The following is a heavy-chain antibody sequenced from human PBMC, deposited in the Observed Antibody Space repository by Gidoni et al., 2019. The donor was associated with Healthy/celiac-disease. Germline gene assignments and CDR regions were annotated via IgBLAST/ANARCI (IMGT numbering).Heavy chain of an antibody. CDR2: ISYDGSNK. J-gene: IGHJ4*02. V-gene: IGHV3-30*18. D-gene: IGHD3-10*01. CDR3: AKDGDGSGSFDY. CDR1: GFTFSSYG. Sequence: QVQLVESGGGVVQPGRSLRLSCPASGFTFSSYGMHWVRQAPGKGLEWVAVISYDGSNKYYADSVKGRFTISRDNSKNTLYLQMNSLRAEDTAVYYCAKDGDGSGSFDYWGQGTLVTVSS.